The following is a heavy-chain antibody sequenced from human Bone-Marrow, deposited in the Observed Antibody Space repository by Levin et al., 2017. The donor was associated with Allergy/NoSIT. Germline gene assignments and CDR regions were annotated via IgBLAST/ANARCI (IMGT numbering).Heavy chain of an antibody. CDR1: GGSISSSNW. J-gene: IGHJ3*02. CDR2: IYHSGST. D-gene: IGHD2-8*02. V-gene: IGHV4-4*02. CDR3: ARRNSSWVVFAFDM. Sequence: SQTLSLTCAVSGGSISSSNWWNWVRQSPGGGLEWIGEIYHSGSTNYNPSLKNRIFTSVDKSRNQFSLRLNSVTAADTALYYCARRNSSWVVFAFDMWGQGTLVTVSS.